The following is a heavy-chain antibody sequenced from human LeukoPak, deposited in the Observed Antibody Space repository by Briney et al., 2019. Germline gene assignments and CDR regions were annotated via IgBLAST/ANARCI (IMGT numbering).Heavy chain of an antibody. V-gene: IGHV4-38-2*02. CDR3: ARGEDFERYYLAY. D-gene: IGHD3-9*01. J-gene: IGHJ4*02. CDR2: IYHSGST. Sequence: SETLSLTCTVSGYSISSGYYWGWIRQPPGKGLEWIGSIYHSGSTYHNPSLKSRVTISVDTSKNQFSLKLSSVTAADTAVYFCARGEDFERYYLAYWGQGTLVTVSS. CDR1: GYSISSGYY.